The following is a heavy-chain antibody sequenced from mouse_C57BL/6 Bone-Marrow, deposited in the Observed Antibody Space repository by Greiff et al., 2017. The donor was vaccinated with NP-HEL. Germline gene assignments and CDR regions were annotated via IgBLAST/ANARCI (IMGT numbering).Heavy chain of an antibody. D-gene: IGHD2-4*01. V-gene: IGHV1-55*01. J-gene: IGHJ1*03. CDR3: ARGIYYEYDAYWDFEV. CDR2: IYPGSGST. Sequence: QVQLKQPGAELVKPGASVKMSCKASGYTFTSYWITWVKQRPGQGLEWIGDIYPGSGSTNYNEKFKSKATLTVDTSSSTAYMQLSSLTSEDSAVYYCARGIYYEYDAYWDFEVWGTETTVTVSP. CDR1: GYTFTSYW.